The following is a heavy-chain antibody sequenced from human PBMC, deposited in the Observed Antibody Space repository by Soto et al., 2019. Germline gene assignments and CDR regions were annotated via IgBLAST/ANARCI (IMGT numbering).Heavy chain of an antibody. CDR2: ISSNGGST. D-gene: IGHD2-2*01. J-gene: IGHJ6*02. CDR3: VKSRRKGGLGHCSSTSCYGAYYYYGMDV. V-gene: IGHV3-64D*06. CDR1: GFPFSIYA. Sequence: GGSLRLSCSASGFPFSIYAMHLVRQSPGKGLEYVSSISSNGGSTYYADSVKGRFTISRDNSKNTLYLQMSSLRDEDTAVYYCVKSRRKGGLGHCSSTSCYGAYYYYGMDVWGQGNKVTV.